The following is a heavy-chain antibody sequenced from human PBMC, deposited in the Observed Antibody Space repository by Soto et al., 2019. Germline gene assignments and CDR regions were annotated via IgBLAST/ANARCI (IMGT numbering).Heavy chain of an antibody. CDR2: INAGNGNT. CDR1: GYTFTSYA. V-gene: IGHV1-3*01. Sequence: ASVKVSCKASGYTFTSYAMHWVRQAPGQRLEWMGWINAGNGNTKYSQKFQGRVTITRDTSASTAYMELSSLRSEDTAVYYCAREEGGYSSSWYETSDYWGQGTLVTVSS. J-gene: IGHJ4*02. D-gene: IGHD6-13*01. CDR3: AREEGGYSSSWYETSDY.